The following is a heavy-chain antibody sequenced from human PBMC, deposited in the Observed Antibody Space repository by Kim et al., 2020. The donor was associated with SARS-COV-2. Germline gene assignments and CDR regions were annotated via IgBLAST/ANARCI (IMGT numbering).Heavy chain of an antibody. Sequence: YYADSVKGRFTTSRDNAKNSLYLQMNSLRDEDTAVYYCATGPWLGELDVDYGGQGTLVTVS. J-gene: IGHJ4*02. D-gene: IGHD3-10*01. CDR3: ATGPWLGELDVDY. V-gene: IGHV3-48*02.